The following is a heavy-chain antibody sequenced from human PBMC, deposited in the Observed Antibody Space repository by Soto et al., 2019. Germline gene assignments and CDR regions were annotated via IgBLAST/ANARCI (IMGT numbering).Heavy chain of an antibody. CDR2: ISYDGSNK. CDR3: AKDDCSSTSCAEYFQH. CDR1: GLTFSTYG. Sequence: GGSLRLSFTGSGLTFSTYGMHGVRQAPGKGLEWVAVISYDGSNKYYADSVKGRFTVSRDNSKNTLYLQMNSLRAEDTAVYYCAKDDCSSTSCAEYFQHWGQGTLVTVSS. J-gene: IGHJ1*01. V-gene: IGHV3-30*18. D-gene: IGHD2-2*01.